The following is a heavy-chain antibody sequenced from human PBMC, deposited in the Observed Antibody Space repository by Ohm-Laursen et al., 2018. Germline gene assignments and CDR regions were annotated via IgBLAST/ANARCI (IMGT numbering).Heavy chain of an antibody. CDR3: ATAITRIRLWWNFDY. CDR2: LDPEDGET. J-gene: IGHJ4*02. Sequence: GASVKVSCKVSGYTLTDLSIHWVRQAPGKGLEWMGGLDPEDGETLYAQKFQGRVTMTEDRSTDTVYLELSTLKSEDTAVYYCATAITRIRLWWNFDYWGQGTLVTVSS. D-gene: IGHD5-18*01. V-gene: IGHV1-24*01. CDR1: GYTLTDLS.